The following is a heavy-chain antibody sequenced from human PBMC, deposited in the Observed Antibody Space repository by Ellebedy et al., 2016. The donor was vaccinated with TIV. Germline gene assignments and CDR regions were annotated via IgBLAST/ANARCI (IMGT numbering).Heavy chain of an antibody. CDR1: GGSFSGYY. D-gene: IGHD3-10*01. CDR2: IYYSGST. CDR3: ARTLGTMVRGAHYYYMDV. V-gene: IGHV4-59*01. Sequence: SETLSLXXAVYGGSFSGYYWSWIRQPPGKGLEWIGYIYYSGSTNYNPSLKSRVTISVDTSKNQFSLKLSSVTAADTAVYYCARTLGTMVRGAHYYYMDVWGKGTTVTVSS. J-gene: IGHJ6*03.